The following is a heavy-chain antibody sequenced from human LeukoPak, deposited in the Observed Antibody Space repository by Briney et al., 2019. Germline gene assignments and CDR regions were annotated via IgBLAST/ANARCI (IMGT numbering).Heavy chain of an antibody. Sequence: ASVKVSCKASGYTFTGYYMHWVRQAPGQGPEWMGWINPNSGGTNYAQKFQGRVTMTRDTSISTAYMELSRLRSDDTAVYYCAVSGYSSSWPTEDFDYWGQGTLVTVSS. J-gene: IGHJ4*02. CDR2: INPNSGGT. V-gene: IGHV1-2*02. D-gene: IGHD6-13*01. CDR1: GYTFTGYY. CDR3: AVSGYSSSWPTEDFDY.